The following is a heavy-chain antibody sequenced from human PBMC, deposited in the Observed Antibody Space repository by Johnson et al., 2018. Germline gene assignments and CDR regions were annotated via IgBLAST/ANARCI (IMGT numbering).Heavy chain of an antibody. D-gene: IGHD6-13*01. Sequence: EVQLVESGGGLVQPGGSLRLSCAASGFTFSSYAMSWVRQAPGKGLEWVSAISGSGGSTYYADSGKGRCTISRDNSKNTRYLQMNSLRAEDTAVYYCAKDRRGSRTNLEQYYYGMDVWGQGTTVTVSS. V-gene: IGHV3-23*04. CDR1: GFTFSSYA. CDR2: ISGSGGST. CDR3: AKDRRGSRTNLEQYYYGMDV. J-gene: IGHJ6*02.